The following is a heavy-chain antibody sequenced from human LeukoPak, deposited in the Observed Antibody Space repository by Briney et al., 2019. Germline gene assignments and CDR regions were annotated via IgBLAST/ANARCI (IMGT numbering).Heavy chain of an antibody. CDR2: ISYDGSNK. CDR1: GFTFSSYG. J-gene: IGHJ5*02. V-gene: IGHV3-30*03. Sequence: GGSLRLSCAASGFTFSSYGMHWVRQAPGKGLEWVAVISYDGSNKYYADSVKGRFTISRDNSKNTLYLQMNSLRAEDTAVYYCARDGGPMVVTASNWFDPWGQGTLVTVSS. D-gene: IGHD2-21*02. CDR3: ARDGGPMVVTASNWFDP.